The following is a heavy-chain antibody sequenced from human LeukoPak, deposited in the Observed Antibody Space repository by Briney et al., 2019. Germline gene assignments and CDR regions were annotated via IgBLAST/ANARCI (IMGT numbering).Heavy chain of an antibody. CDR3: AREYSSSSGRAFDI. CDR2: ISSSSSTI. Sequence: PGGSLRLSCAASGFTLSTYTMNWVRQAPGKGPQWFSYISSSSSTIYYADSVKGRFTISRDNAKNSLYLQMNSLRDEDTAVYYCAREYSSSSGRAFDIWGQGTMVTVSS. CDR1: GFTLSTYT. D-gene: IGHD6-6*01. J-gene: IGHJ3*02. V-gene: IGHV3-48*02.